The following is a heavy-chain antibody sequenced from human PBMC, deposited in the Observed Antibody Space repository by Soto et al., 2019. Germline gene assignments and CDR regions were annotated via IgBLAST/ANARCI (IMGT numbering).Heavy chain of an antibody. D-gene: IGHD6-6*01. V-gene: IGHV1-18*01. Sequence: VASVKVSCKSSGYPFTHYGITWVRQAPGQGLEWMGWISPYNGNTNYGQTLQGRVTLTTDTSTSTVYMELRSLRSDDTAVYYCARDHPYSSSPFGVYYYRMDVWGQGTTVTVSS. CDR1: GYPFTHYG. J-gene: IGHJ6*02. CDR3: ARDHPYSSSPFGVYYYRMDV. CDR2: ISPYNGNT.